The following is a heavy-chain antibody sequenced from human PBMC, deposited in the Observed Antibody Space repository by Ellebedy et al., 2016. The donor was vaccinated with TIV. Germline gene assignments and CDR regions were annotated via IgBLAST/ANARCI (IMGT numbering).Heavy chain of an antibody. D-gene: IGHD1-14*01. CDR2: FGVSGDTT. CDR1: GFTFSSYA. V-gene: IGHV3-23*01. CDR3: ARGKSGTYIHHAFDS. J-gene: IGHJ4*02. Sequence: PGGSLRLSCTASGFTFSSYAMSWVRQAPGKGLEWVSGFGVSGDTTYYADSVKGRFTISRDNSKNTLYLQMYSLRAEDTAIYYCARGKSGTYIHHAFDSWGQGTLVTVSS.